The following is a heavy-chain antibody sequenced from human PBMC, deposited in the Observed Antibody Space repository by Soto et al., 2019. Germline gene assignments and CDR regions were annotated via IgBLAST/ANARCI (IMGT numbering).Heavy chain of an antibody. CDR1: GFDFNTYG. CDR2: ISFDGGNQ. D-gene: IGHD6-13*01. J-gene: IGHJ5*02. V-gene: IGHV3-30*18. CDR3: AKESSVTAAGSGGWFDP. Sequence: QVQFVQSGGCVVQPGRSLRLSCAASGFDFNTYGLHWVRQAPGKGLEWVAGISFDGGNQYYADSVKGRFTISRDKSNNTLYLQMNSLGAEDTATYYCAKESSVTAAGSGGWFDPWGQGTLVIVSS.